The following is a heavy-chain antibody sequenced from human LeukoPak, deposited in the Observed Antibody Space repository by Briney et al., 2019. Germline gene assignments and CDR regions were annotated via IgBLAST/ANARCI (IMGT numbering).Heavy chain of an antibody. CDR1: GGSISSYY. CDR2: IYYSGST. Sequence: PSETLSLTCTVSGGSISSYYWSWIRQPPGKGLEWIGSIYYSGSTYYNPSLKSRVTISVDASKNQFSLKLSSVTAADTAVYYCARHSSAWPNAAFDYWGQGTLVTVSS. J-gene: IGHJ4*02. D-gene: IGHD6-19*01. V-gene: IGHV4-59*08. CDR3: ARHSSAWPNAAFDY.